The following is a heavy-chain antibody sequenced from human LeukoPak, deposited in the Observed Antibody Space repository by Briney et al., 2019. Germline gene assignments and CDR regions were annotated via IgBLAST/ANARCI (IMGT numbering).Heavy chain of an antibody. CDR3: ARDVDTDSNYFDY. CDR1: GFTFSSYA. Sequence: GGSLRLSCAASGFTFSSYAMHWVRQAPGKGLEWVAVISYDGSNKYYADSVKGRFTISRDNSKNTLYLQMNSLRAEDTAVYYCARDVDTDSNYFDYWGQGTLVTVSS. V-gene: IGHV3-30-3*01. CDR2: ISYDGSNK. J-gene: IGHJ4*02. D-gene: IGHD5-18*01.